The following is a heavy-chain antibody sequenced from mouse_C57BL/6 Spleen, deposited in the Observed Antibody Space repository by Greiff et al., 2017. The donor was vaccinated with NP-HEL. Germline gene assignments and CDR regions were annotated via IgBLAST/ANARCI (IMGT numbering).Heavy chain of an antibody. J-gene: IGHJ1*03. D-gene: IGHD2-9*01. Sequence: EVQLQQSGPELVKPGASVKISCKASGYSFTDYNMNWVKQSNGKSLEWIGVINPNYGTTSYNQKFKGKATLTVDQSSSTAYMQLNSLTSEDSAVYYCARTSSYGYDGVEYFDVWGTGTTVTVSS. V-gene: IGHV1-39*01. CDR1: GYSFTDYN. CDR3: ARTSSYGYDGVEYFDV. CDR2: INPNYGTT.